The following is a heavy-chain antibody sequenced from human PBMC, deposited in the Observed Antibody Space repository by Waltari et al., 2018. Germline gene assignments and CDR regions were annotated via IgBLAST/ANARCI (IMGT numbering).Heavy chain of an antibody. D-gene: IGHD6-6*01. V-gene: IGHV4-38-2*01. CDR1: GYSISSGSY. Sequence: QVQLQESGPGLVKPSETLSLTCAVSGYSISSGSYWGGIRQPQGKGLEWIGSIYHRGSTAYSPSLMCRVTISGDKSKNQFSLKLSSVTAADTAGYYCARGGSSYAFDIWGQGTMVTGSS. J-gene: IGHJ3*02. CDR2: IYHRGST. CDR3: ARGGSSYAFDI.